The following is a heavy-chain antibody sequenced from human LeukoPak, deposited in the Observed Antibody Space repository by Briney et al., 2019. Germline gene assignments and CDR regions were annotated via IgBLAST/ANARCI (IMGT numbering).Heavy chain of an antibody. CDR3: ARGSWYYDFWSGYPNYYYMDV. V-gene: IGHV1-69*05. Sequence: SVKVSCKASGGTFISYAISWVRQAPRQGLEWMGGIIPIFGTANYAQKLQGRVTMTTDTSTSTAYMELRSLRSDDTAVYYCARGSWYYDFWSGYPNYYYMDVWGKGTTVTVSS. CDR1: GGTFISYA. D-gene: IGHD3-3*01. J-gene: IGHJ6*03. CDR2: IIPIFGTA.